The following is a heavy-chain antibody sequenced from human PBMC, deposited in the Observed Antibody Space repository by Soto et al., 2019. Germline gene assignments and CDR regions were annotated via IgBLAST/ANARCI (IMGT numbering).Heavy chain of an antibody. D-gene: IGHD1-20*01. V-gene: IGHV3-23*01. Sequence: GGSLRLSCEASGFTLRNYAMTWVRQAPGKGLEWVSLISANDVGTYYAESVKTRFTISTDQSRNTVYLQMDSLRADDTAIYYCAKAKNDYNWDNRPPFDFWGQGTLVTVSS. CDR1: GFTLRNYA. CDR2: ISANDVGT. J-gene: IGHJ4*02. CDR3: AKAKNDYNWDNRPPFDF.